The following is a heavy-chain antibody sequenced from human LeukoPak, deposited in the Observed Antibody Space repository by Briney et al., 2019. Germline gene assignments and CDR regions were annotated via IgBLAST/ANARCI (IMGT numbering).Heavy chain of an antibody. Sequence: GASVKVSCKASGGTFSSCAISWVRQAPGQGLEWMGWINPNSGGTNYAQKFQGWVTITRNTSISTAYMELSSLRSEDTAVYYCARGMELRYAFDIWGQGTMVTVSS. CDR3: ARGMELRYAFDI. D-gene: IGHD1-7*01. CDR2: INPNSGGT. V-gene: IGHV1-8*03. CDR1: GGTFSSCA. J-gene: IGHJ3*02.